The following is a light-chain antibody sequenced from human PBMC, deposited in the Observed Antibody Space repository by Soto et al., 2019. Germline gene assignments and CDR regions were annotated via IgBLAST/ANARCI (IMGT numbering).Light chain of an antibody. J-gene: IGKJ1*01. CDR3: QQRSIWPWT. Sequence: EIVLTQSPGTLSLSPGERATLNCRASQSVNNYLAWYQQKPGQAPRLLIYDTSDRATGIPARFSGSGSGTDFTLTISSLEPEDFAVFYCQQRSIWPWTFGQGTKADI. CDR1: QSVNNY. V-gene: IGKV3-11*01. CDR2: DTS.